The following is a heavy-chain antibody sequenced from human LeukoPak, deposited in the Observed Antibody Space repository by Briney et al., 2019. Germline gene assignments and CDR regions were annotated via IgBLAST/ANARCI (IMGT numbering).Heavy chain of an antibody. CDR3: ARSRYYYDSSGYRGSYFDY. Sequence: GGSLRLSCAASGFTFSSYWMSWVRQAPGKGLEWVANIKQDGSEKYYVDSVKGRFTISRGNAKNSLYLQMNSLRAEDTAVYYCARSRYYYDSSGYRGSYFDYWGQGTLVTVSS. D-gene: IGHD3-22*01. CDR2: IKQDGSEK. CDR1: GFTFSSYW. J-gene: IGHJ4*02. V-gene: IGHV3-7*01.